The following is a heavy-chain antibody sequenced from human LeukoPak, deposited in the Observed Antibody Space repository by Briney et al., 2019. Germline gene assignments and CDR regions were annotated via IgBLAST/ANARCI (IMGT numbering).Heavy chain of an antibody. CDR2: ISRSGSTI. D-gene: IGHD6-25*01. V-gene: IGHV3-48*03. Sequence: GGSLSLSCAASGFTFSSYEMNWVRQAPGKGLEWVSYISRSGSTIYYADSVKGRFTISRDNAKNSLYLQMNSLRTEDTAFFYCARDYSAAGVNAFDIWGQGTLVTVSS. CDR1: GFTFSSYE. J-gene: IGHJ3*02. CDR3: ARDYSAAGVNAFDI.